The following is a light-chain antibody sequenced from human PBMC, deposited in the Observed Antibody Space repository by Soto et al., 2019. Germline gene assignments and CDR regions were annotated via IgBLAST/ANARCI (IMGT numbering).Light chain of an antibody. V-gene: IGLV2-11*01. J-gene: IGLJ3*02. Sequence: QSVLTQPRSVSGSPGQSITISCTGTSSDVGDYNYVSWYQQHPGKAPKLMIYDVTERPSGVPDRFSGSKSGNTASLTISGLQSEDEADYYCCSYAGTFTVVFGGGTKLNVL. CDR3: CSYAGTFTVV. CDR1: SSDVGDYNY. CDR2: DVT.